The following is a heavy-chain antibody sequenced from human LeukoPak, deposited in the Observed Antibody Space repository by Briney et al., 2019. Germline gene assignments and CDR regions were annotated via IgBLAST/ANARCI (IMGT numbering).Heavy chain of an antibody. V-gene: IGHV3-53*01. J-gene: IGHJ4*02. CDR3: AKGNPTFGGVIAPFDY. Sequence: GGSLRLSCAASGFTVSSNYMSWVRQAPGKGLEWVSVIYSGGSTYYADSVKGRFTISRDNSKNTLYLQMNSLRAEDTAVYYCAKGNPTFGGVIAPFDYWGQGTLVTVSS. D-gene: IGHD3-16*02. CDR1: GFTVSSNY. CDR2: IYSGGST.